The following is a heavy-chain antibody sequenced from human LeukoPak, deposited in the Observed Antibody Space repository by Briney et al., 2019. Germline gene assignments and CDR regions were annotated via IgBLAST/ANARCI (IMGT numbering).Heavy chain of an antibody. CDR3: ARESLSRYFDY. CDR2: ISYDGSNK. V-gene: IGHV3-30*04. CDR1: GFTFSSYA. Sequence: GGSLRLSCAASGFTFSSYAMHWVRQAPGKGPEWVAVISYDGSNKYYADSVKGRFTISRDNSKNTLYLQMDSLRAEDTAVYYCARESLSRYFDYWGQGTLVTVSS. J-gene: IGHJ4*02. D-gene: IGHD1-26*01.